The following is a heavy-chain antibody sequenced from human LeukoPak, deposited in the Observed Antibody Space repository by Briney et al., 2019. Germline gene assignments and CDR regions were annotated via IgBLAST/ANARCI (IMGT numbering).Heavy chain of an antibody. CDR2: IYPDDSDT. V-gene: IGHV5-51*01. CDR3: ARHEGYCISSSCSDTFDI. CDR1: GYKSPTYW. J-gene: IGHJ3*02. D-gene: IGHD2-2*01. Sequence: GESLKISRKASGYKSPTYWSGWVRQMPGKGLEWMGIIYPDDSDTRSSPSFHGLTTISADKSISAAYLQWSSLKASDTAMYYCARHEGYCISSSCSDTFDIWGQGTTVTVSS.